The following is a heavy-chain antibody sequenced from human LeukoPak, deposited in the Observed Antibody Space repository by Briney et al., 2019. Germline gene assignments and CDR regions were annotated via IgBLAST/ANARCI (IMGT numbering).Heavy chain of an antibody. Sequence: SQTLSLTCTVSGGSISSGSYYWSWLRQPAGTGLEWIGRIYTSGSTNYNPSLTSRVTISSDTSKNQFSLKLTSMTAADPAVYSXXXVSAPGGTRLFDYWGQGTLVTVSS. CDR3: XXVSAPGGTRLFDY. CDR1: GGSISSGSYY. V-gene: IGHV4-61*02. J-gene: IGHJ4*02. CDR2: IYTSGST. D-gene: IGHD2-15*01.